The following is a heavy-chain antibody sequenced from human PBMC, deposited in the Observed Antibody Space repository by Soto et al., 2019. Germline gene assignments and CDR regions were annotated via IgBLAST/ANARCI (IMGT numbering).Heavy chain of an antibody. CDR3: AREGQIAVGAYYFDY. CDR2: IIPIFGTA. CDR1: GGTFSSYA. Sequence: QVQLVQSGVEVKKPGSSVKVSCKASGGTFSSYAISWVRQAPGQGLEWMGGIIPIFGTANYAQKFQGRVTITADKSTSTAYMELSSLRSEDTAVYYCAREGQIAVGAYYFDYWGQGTLVTVSS. J-gene: IGHJ4*02. D-gene: IGHD6-19*01. V-gene: IGHV1-69*06.